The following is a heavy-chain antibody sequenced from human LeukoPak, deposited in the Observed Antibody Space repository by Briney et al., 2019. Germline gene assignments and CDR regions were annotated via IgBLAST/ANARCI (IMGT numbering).Heavy chain of an antibody. D-gene: IGHD2-21*01. V-gene: IGHV4-31*03. Sequence: SQTLSLTCTVSGGSISRVGYYWSWIRQHPGKGLEWIGYIYYSGATDYNPSLKSRVTVSLDTSKKQFSLRLTSVTAADTAVYYCARVIVSDAFDIWGQGTMVTVSS. CDR3: ARVIVSDAFDI. J-gene: IGHJ3*02. CDR1: GGSISRVGYY. CDR2: IYYSGAT.